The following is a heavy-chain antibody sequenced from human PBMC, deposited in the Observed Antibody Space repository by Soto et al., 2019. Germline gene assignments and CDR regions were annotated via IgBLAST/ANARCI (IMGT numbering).Heavy chain of an antibody. J-gene: IGHJ5*02. D-gene: IGHD2-15*01. CDR2: ISSSSSYI. Sequence: PGGSLRLSCAASGFTFSSYSMNWVRQAPGKGLEWVSSISSSSSYIYYADSVKGRFTISRDNAKNSLYLQMNSLRAEDTAVYYCARDLPVCSGGSCSKDNWFDPWGQGTLVTVSS. CDR1: GFTFSSYS. V-gene: IGHV3-21*01. CDR3: ARDLPVCSGGSCSKDNWFDP.